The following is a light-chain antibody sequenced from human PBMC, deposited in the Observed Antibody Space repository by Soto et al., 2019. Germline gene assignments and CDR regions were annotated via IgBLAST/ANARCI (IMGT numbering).Light chain of an antibody. CDR3: QQYVSSLFT. Sequence: EIVLTQSPGTLSLSPGERATLSCRASQSVSSKYLAWYQQKPGQAPRVLIYGTSIRASGVPERFSGGGSGTDFTLTITRLEPEDVAVYYCQQYVSSLFTFGPGTKVDFK. V-gene: IGKV3-20*01. J-gene: IGKJ3*01. CDR2: GTS. CDR1: QSVSSKY.